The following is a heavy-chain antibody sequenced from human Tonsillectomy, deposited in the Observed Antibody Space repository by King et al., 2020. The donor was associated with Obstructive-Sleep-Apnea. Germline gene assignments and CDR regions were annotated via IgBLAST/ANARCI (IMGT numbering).Heavy chain of an antibody. Sequence: LQLQESGPGLVKPSETLSLTCTVSGDSISTSYYWSWIRQPPGKGLEWIGSIYYSGSTYYSPSLKSRVTISVDTSKNQFSLHLSSVTAADTAVYYCARGPCLGEEDDYWGQGTLVTVSS. V-gene: IGHV4-39*07. CDR2: IYYSGST. J-gene: IGHJ4*02. CDR3: ARGPCLGEEDDY. D-gene: IGHD3-16*01. CDR1: GDSISTSYY.